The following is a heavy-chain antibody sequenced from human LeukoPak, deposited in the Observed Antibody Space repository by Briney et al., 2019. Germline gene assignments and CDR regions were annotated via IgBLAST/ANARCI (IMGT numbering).Heavy chain of an antibody. D-gene: IGHD2/OR15-2a*01. CDR1: GLTFSSYW. CDR2: INSDGSTT. J-gene: IGHJ6*02. Sequence: PGGSLRLSCAASGLTFSSYWMYWVRQAPGKGLVWVSRINSDGSTTSYADSVKGRFTISRDNTKNTLYLQMNSLRAEDTAVYYCARVGTTSNSYYYYGMDVWGQGTTVTVSS. CDR3: ARVGTTSNSYYYYGMDV. V-gene: IGHV3-74*01.